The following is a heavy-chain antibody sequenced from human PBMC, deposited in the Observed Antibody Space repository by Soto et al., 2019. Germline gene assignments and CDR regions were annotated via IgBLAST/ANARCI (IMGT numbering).Heavy chain of an antibody. D-gene: IGHD2-2*01. J-gene: IGHJ6*02. V-gene: IGHV1-69*13. Sequence: GASVKVSCKASGGTFSSYAISWVRQAPGQGLEWMGGIIPIFGTANYAQKFQGRVTITADESTSTAYMELSSLRSEDTAVYYCPMVVLVPAAMRDYYYYGMDVWGQGTTVTVSS. CDR3: PMVVLVPAAMRDYYYYGMDV. CDR2: IIPIFGTA. CDR1: GGTFSSYA.